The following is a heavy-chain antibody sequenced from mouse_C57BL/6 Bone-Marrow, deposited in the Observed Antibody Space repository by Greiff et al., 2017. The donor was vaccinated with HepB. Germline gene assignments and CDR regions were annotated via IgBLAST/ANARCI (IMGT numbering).Heavy chain of an antibody. J-gene: IGHJ4*01. CDR3: AIYYSSMDY. V-gene: IGHV5-9*01. CDR2: SSGGGGNT. Sequence: EVQLVESGGGLVKPGGSLKLSCAASGFTFSSYTMSWVRQPPEKRLEWVATSSGGGGNTYYPDSVKGRFTISRDNAKNTLYLQMSSLRSEDTALYYCAIYYSSMDYWGQGTSVTVSS. CDR1: GFTFSSYT. D-gene: IGHD2-12*01.